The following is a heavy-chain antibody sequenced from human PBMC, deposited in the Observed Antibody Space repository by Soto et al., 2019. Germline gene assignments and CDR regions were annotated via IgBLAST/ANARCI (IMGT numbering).Heavy chain of an antibody. D-gene: IGHD6-19*01. J-gene: IGHJ6*02. V-gene: IGHV1-69*02. CDR3: ARGTPIAVTDGMDV. CDR1: GGTFSSYT. CDR2: IIPILGIA. Sequence: QVQLVQSGAEVEKPGSSVKVSCKASGGTFSSYTISWVRQAPGQGLEWMGRIIPILGIANYAQKFQGRVTITADKSTSTAYMELSSLRSEDTAVYYCARGTPIAVTDGMDVWGQGTTVTVSS.